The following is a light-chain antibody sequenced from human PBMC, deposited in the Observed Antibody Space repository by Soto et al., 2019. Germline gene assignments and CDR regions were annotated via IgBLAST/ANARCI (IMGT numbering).Light chain of an antibody. CDR1: QSVSSN. J-gene: IGKJ1*01. V-gene: IGKV3-15*01. Sequence: EIVMTQSPATLYVSPGERATLSCRASQSVSSNLAWYQQKPGQAPRLLIYGASTRATGIPARFSGSGSGTEFTLTISSLQSEDFAVYYCQQYNNWPPTFGQGTKVEIK. CDR3: QQYNNWPPT. CDR2: GAS.